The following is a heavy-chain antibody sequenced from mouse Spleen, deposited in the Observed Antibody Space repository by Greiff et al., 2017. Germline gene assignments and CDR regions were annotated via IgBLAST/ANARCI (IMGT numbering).Heavy chain of an antibody. D-gene: IGHD1-1*01. CDR3: ARTYGSSPYYFDY. Sequence: EVKLMESGGGLVKPGGSLKLSCAASGFTFSSYAMSWVRQTPEKRLEWVATISSGGSYTYCPDSVKGRFTISRDNAKNTLYLQMSSLRSEDTAMYYCARTYGSSPYYFDYWGQGTTLTVSS. V-gene: IGHV5-9-1*01. CDR2: ISSGGSYT. J-gene: IGHJ2*01. CDR1: GFTFSSYA.